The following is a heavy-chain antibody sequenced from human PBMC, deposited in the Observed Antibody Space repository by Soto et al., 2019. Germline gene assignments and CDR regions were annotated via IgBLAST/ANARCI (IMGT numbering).Heavy chain of an antibody. J-gene: IGHJ6*02. CDR2: INPSGGST. D-gene: IGHD6-6*01. CDR3: ARVWAPEYSGMDV. CDR1: GYTFTSYY. Sequence: ASVKVSCKASGYTFTSYYMHWVRQAPGQGLEWMGIINPSGGSTSYAQKFQGRVTMTRDTSTSTVCMELSSLRSEDTAVYYCARVWAPEYSGMDVWGQGTTVTVSS. V-gene: IGHV1-46*01.